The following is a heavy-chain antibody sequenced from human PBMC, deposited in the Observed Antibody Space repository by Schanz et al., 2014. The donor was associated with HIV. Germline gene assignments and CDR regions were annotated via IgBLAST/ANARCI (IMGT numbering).Heavy chain of an antibody. CDR2: ISGNGGST. CDR1: TFTFNNYD. V-gene: IGHV3-23*01. D-gene: IGHD1-26*01. Sequence: EVQLLESGGGLVQPGGSLRLSCAASTFTFNNYDMGWVRQAPGKGLEWVSGISGNGGSTYHADSVKGRFAISRDNSKNTLYLQMNSLRAEDTAVYFCAKALGGSPEDYWGQGTLVTVSS. J-gene: IGHJ4*02. CDR3: AKALGGSPEDY.